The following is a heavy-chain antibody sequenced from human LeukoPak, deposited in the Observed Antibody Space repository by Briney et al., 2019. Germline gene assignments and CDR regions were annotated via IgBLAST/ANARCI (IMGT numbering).Heavy chain of an antibody. Sequence: GASVKVSCKASGYTFTSYGISWVRQAPGQGLERMGWISAYNGNTNYAQKLQGRVTMTTDTSTSTAYMELRSLRSDDTAVYYCARDQGLLWFGELLFPYYYYGMDVWGQGTTVTVSS. CDR1: GYTFTSYG. D-gene: IGHD3-10*01. V-gene: IGHV1-18*01. CDR2: ISAYNGNT. CDR3: ARDQGLLWFGELLFPYYYYGMDV. J-gene: IGHJ6*02.